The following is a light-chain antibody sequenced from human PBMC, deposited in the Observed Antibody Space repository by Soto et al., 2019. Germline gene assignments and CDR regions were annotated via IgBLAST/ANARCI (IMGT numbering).Light chain of an antibody. J-gene: IGKJ2*01. V-gene: IGKV1-5*01. CDR2: DVS. CDR3: QQYNSYPYT. CDR1: QSISNW. Sequence: DIQMTQSPSTLSASVGDRVTITCRASQSISNWLAWYQQKPGKAPHLLIYDVSTLESGVPSRFSGGGPGTQFTLTISSLQTDDFANYYCQQYNSYPYTFGQGTKLEIK.